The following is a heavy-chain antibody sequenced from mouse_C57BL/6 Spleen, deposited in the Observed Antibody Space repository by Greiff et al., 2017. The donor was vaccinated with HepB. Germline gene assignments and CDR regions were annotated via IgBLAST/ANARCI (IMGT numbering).Heavy chain of an antibody. CDR3: ARHAYYYGSSPAWFAY. V-gene: IGHV5-6*01. J-gene: IGHJ3*01. Sequence: EVQLVESGGGLVKPGGSLKLSCAASGFTFSSYAMSWVRQTPEKRLEWVATISDGGSYTYYPDSVKGRFTISRDNAKNTLYLQMSSLKSEDTAMYYCARHAYYYGSSPAWFAYWGQGTLVTVSA. D-gene: IGHD1-1*01. CDR1: GFTFSSYA. CDR2: ISDGGSYT.